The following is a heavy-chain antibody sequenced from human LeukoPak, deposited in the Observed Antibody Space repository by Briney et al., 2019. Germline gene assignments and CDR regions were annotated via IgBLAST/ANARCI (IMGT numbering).Heavy chain of an antibody. Sequence: SETLSLTCAVSGYSISSGYYWGWIRQPPGKGLEWIGSVYHNGITYYNPSLKSRVTISVDTSKNQFSLKLSPVTAADTAVYYCARSVGYWGQGTLVTVSS. J-gene: IGHJ4*01. CDR3: ARSVGY. CDR1: GYSISSGYY. CDR2: VYHNGIT. V-gene: IGHV4-38-2*01.